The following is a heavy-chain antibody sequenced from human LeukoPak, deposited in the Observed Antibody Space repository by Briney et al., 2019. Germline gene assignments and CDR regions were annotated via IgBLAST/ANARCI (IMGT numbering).Heavy chain of an antibody. Sequence: PSETLSHTCTVSGGSISSYYWSWIRQPPGKGLEWIGYIYYSGSTNYNPSLKSRVTISVDTSKNQFSLKLSSVTAADTAVYYCARDGPGAARLSVMDVWGQGTTVTVSS. CDR1: GGSISSYY. V-gene: IGHV4-59*12. D-gene: IGHD6-6*01. CDR3: ARDGPGAARLSVMDV. CDR2: IYYSGST. J-gene: IGHJ6*02.